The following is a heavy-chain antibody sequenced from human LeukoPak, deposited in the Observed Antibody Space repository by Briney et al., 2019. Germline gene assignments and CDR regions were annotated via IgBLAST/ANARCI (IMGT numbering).Heavy chain of an antibody. CDR2: MNPNNGDS. J-gene: IGHJ4*02. CDR1: GYTFTNYH. V-gene: IGHV1-8*03. D-gene: IGHD6-25*01. Sequence: SVKVSCKASGYTFTNYHINWVRQATGQGLEWMGWMNPNNGDSGYAQKFQGRVTITRDTSISTSYMELRSLRSDDTAVYFCARTTSFTASGYDYWGQGTLVTVSS. CDR3: ARTTSFTASGYDY.